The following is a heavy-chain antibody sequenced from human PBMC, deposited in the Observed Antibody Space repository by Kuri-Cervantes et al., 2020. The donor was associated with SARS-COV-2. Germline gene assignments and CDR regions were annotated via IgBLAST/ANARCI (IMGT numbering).Heavy chain of an antibody. Sequence: SVKVSCKASGFTFTSSAMQWVRQARGQRLEWIGWIVVGSGNTNYAQKFQERVTITRDMPTSTAYMELSSLRSEDTAVYYCATGPPTSLGGNWFDPWGQGTLVTVSS. J-gene: IGHJ5*02. CDR3: ATGPPTSLGGNWFDP. CDR2: IVVGSGNT. V-gene: IGHV1-58*02. D-gene: IGHD3-16*01. CDR1: GFTFTSSA.